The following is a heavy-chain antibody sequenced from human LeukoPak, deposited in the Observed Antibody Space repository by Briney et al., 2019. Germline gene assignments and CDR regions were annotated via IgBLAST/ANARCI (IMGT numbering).Heavy chain of an antibody. CDR1: GFTFSSYE. Sequence: GVSLRLSCAASGFTFSSYEMNWVRQAPGKGLEWVSYISSSSNTIHYAESVKGRFTISRDNAKNSLYLQMNSLRAEDTAVYYCARGLSPYYYYYMDVWGKGTTVTVSS. V-gene: IGHV3-48*03. CDR3: ARGLSPYYYYYMDV. J-gene: IGHJ6*03. CDR2: ISSSSNTI.